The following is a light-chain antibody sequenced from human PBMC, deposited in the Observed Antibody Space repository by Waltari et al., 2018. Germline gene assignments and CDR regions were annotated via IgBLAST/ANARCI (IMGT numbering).Light chain of an antibody. Sequence: EIVLTQSPATLSLSPGERATLSCRASQSVSRYLAWYQQKPGQAPRLPIYEASIRATGIPARFSGSGSGTDFTLTISSLEPEDFAVYYCQQRSNWQYTFGQGTKLEI. CDR3: QQRSNWQYT. J-gene: IGKJ2*01. CDR2: EAS. CDR1: QSVSRY. V-gene: IGKV3-11*01.